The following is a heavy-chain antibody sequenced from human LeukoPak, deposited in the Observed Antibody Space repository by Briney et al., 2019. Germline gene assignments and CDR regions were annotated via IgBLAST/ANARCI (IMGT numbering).Heavy chain of an antibody. CDR2: INPNSGGT. J-gene: IGHJ6*03. Sequence: ASVKVSCKASGYTFTSYGISWVRQAPGQGLEWMGWINPNSGGTNYAQKFQGRVTMTRDTSISTAYMELSRLRSDDTAVYYCARDRTRYYYYSYMDVWGKGTAVTISS. D-gene: IGHD1-14*01. CDR3: ARDRTRYYYYSYMDV. V-gene: IGHV1-2*02. CDR1: GYTFTSYG.